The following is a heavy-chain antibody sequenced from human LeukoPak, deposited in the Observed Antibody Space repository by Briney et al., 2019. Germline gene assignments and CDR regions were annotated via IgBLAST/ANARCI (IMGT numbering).Heavy chain of an antibody. D-gene: IGHD3-10*01. CDR1: GYSFTSYW. Sequence: EEFLKISCEGAGYSFTSYWIGCVRQLPGKGGEWWGIIYPGDSDTRYSPSFQGQVTISADKSISTAYLQWSSLTASDTAMYYCARLPVSGSCSLDYWGQGTLVTVSS. CDR2: IYPGDSDT. J-gene: IGHJ4*02. V-gene: IGHV5-51*01. CDR3: ARLPVSGSCSLDY.